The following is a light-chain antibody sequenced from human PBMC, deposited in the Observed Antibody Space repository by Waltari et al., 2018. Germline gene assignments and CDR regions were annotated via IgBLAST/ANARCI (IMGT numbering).Light chain of an antibody. Sequence: QSKLTQPPSVSGAPGQTVTISCTGAYSNIGSRDVNWYLQLPGAVPRCLIYRSDIRRSGVPDGCSGSKSGTSASLAISGVQAEDEADYYCQSYDISLNGYVFGTGTRVTVL. CDR1: YSNIGSRD. V-gene: IGLV1-40*01. CDR3: QSYDISLNGYV. CDR2: RSD. J-gene: IGLJ1*01.